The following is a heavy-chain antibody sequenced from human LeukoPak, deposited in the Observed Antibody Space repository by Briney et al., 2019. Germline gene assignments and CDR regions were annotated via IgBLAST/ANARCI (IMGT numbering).Heavy chain of an antibody. CDR3: ARDGTPVTYYYYYMDV. CDR1: GFTFSYYA. J-gene: IGHJ6*03. D-gene: IGHD4-17*01. Sequence: GGSLRLSCAASGFTFSYYAMHWVRQAPGKGLEWVAVISYDGSNKYYADSVKGRFTISRDNSKNTLYLQMKSLRAEDTAVYYCARDGTPVTYYYYYMDVWGKGTTVTVSS. CDR2: ISYDGSNK. V-gene: IGHV3-30*01.